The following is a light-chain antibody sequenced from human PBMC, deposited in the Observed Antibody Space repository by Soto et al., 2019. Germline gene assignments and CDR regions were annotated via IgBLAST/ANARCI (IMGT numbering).Light chain of an antibody. CDR2: GAS. CDR1: QSVSSNY. CDR3: QQYGSSPRT. Sequence: EIVLTQSPGTLSLSPGERATLSCRASQSVSSNYLAWYQQKPGQAPRLLIYGASSRATGIPDRFSGSGSGTDFTLTISRLEPEDFVVYFCQQYGSSPRTLGGGTKVEIK. J-gene: IGKJ4*01. V-gene: IGKV3-20*01.